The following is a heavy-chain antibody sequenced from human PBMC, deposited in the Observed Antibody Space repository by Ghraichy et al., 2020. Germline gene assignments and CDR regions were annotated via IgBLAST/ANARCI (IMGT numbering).Heavy chain of an antibody. V-gene: IGHV4-34*01. CDR3: AKGGSPGYTYGLRGNWFDP. J-gene: IGHJ5*02. CDR1: GGSFSNYY. Sequence: SETLSLTCAVYGGSFSNYYWSWIRQSPVKGLEWIGEINHSGSTNYNPSLKSRVTISVDTSMNQFSLKLTSVTAADTAVYYCAKGGSPGYTYGLRGNWFDPWGQETVVTVSS. D-gene: IGHD5-18*01. CDR2: INHSGST.